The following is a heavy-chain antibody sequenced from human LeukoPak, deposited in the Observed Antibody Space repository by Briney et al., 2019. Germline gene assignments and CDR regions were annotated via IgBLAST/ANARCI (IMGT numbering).Heavy chain of an antibody. CDR2: IKQDGSEK. V-gene: IGHV3-7*01. D-gene: IGHD5-24*01. Sequence: GGSLRLSCAASGFTFSTYWMSWVRQAPGKGLEWVANIKQDGSEKYYADSVTGRFTISRDNAKNLLYLQMNSLRVEDTAVYYCANGDGFDYWGQGTLVTVSS. CDR3: ANGDGFDY. J-gene: IGHJ4*02. CDR1: GFTFSTYW.